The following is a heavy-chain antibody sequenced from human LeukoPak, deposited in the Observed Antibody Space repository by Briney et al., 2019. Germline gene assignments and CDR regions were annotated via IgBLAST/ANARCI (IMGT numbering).Heavy chain of an antibody. V-gene: IGHV4-39*01. Sequence: SETLSLTCTVPGGSISSSSFYWGWIRQPPGKGLEWIGSIYYSGSTYYNPSLKSRVTISVDTSKNQFSLKLSSVTAADTAVYYCARLGSGWWYFDLWGRGTLVTVSS. CDR1: GGSISSSSFY. J-gene: IGHJ2*01. CDR2: IYYSGST. CDR3: ARLGSGWWYFDL. D-gene: IGHD6-19*01.